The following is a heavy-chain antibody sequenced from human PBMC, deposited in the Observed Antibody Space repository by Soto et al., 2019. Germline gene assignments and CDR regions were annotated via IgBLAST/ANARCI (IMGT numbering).Heavy chain of an antibody. CDR1: GSAVSSGTYY. V-gene: IGHV4-61*01. J-gene: IGHJ5*02. CDR2: IYFTGST. Sequence: SETLSLTCTVSGSAVSSGTYYWSWIRQPPGKGLEWIGHIYFTGSTNYNPSLKSRVTMSLDTSRNQFSLKLSSVTAADTAVYYCTRGPPRVQWFDPWGLGTLVTVSS. CDR3: TRGPPRVQWFDP.